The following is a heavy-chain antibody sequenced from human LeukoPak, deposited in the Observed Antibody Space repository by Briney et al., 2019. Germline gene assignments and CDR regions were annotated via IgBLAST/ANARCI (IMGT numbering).Heavy chain of an antibody. CDR1: GYTFTGYY. J-gene: IGHJ4*02. CDR2: INPNSGGT. Sequence: ASVKVSCKASGYTFTGYYMHWVRQAPGQGLEWMGWINPNSGGTNYAQKFQGRVTMTRDTSISTAYMEPSRLPAGDTAVYYCXRDREWELLGFDYWGQGTLVTVSS. D-gene: IGHD1-26*01. CDR3: XRDREWELLGFDY. V-gene: IGHV1-2*02.